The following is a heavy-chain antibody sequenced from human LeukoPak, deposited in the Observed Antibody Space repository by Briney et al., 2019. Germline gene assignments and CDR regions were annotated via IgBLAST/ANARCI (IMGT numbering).Heavy chain of an antibody. CDR3: AREEWELLKEGWIDP. CDR1: GGSISSYY. J-gene: IGHJ5*02. V-gene: IGHV4-4*07. CDR2: IYTSGST. Sequence: SETLSLTCTVSGGSISSYYWSWIRQPAGKGLEWIGRIYTSGSTNYNPSLKRRVTISVDKSKNQFSLKLSSVTAADTAVYYCAREEWELLKEGWIDPWGQGTLVTVSS. D-gene: IGHD1-26*01.